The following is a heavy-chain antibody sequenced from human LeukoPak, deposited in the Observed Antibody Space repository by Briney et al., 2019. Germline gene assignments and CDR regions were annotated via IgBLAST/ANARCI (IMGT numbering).Heavy chain of an antibody. V-gene: IGHV4-59*01. D-gene: IGHD1-7*01. Sequence: SETLSLTCTVSGDSITTSYWSWIRRPPGKGLEWIGYISYSGSTSYNPSLKSRVTISIDTSKKQIFLKLSSVTAADTAVYYCARGWTGTVAGWFDPWGQGTLVTVSS. CDR3: ARGWTGTVAGWFDP. CDR2: ISYSGST. J-gene: IGHJ5*02. CDR1: GDSITTSY.